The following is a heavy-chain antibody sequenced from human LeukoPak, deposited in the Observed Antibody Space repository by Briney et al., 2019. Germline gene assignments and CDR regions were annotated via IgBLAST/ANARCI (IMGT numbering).Heavy chain of an antibody. CDR3: ARLGYCGGARCLNDY. D-gene: IGHD2-15*01. CDR1: GDSISTYY. J-gene: IGHJ4*02. V-gene: IGHV4-59*08. CDR2: IHYSGRT. Sequence: SETLSLTCTVSGDSISTYYWSWIRQPPGKGLEWIGHIHYSGRTNYNPSLKSRVTISVDTSKNQFSLKLSSVTAADTAVYYCARLGYCGGARCLNDYWGQGSLVTVSS.